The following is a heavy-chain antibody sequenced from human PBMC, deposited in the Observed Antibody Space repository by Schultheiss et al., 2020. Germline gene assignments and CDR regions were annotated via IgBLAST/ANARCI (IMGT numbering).Heavy chain of an antibody. J-gene: IGHJ4*02. D-gene: IGHD3-22*01. V-gene: IGHV3-33*01. CDR1: GFAFSTYG. CDR3: ARSPYSRNVYFDF. Sequence: GGSLRLSCAASGFAFSTYGMHWVRQAPGKGLEWLAIIWYDGSQIWYGESVEGRFTISRDSAKNSLYLQINSLRAEDTALYYCARSPYSRNVYFDFWGQGTRVNGSS. CDR2: IWYDGSQI.